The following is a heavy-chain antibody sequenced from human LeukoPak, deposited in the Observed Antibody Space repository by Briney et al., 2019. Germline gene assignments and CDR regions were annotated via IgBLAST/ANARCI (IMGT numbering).Heavy chain of an antibody. Sequence: GGSVRLSCAASGFTFSSDWMSWVRQAPGKGLEWVANIKQDGSEKYYVDSVKGRFTISRDNAKNSLYLQMNSLRAKDTAVYYCAKLTTVTTSWGQGTLVTVSS. D-gene: IGHD4-17*01. CDR3: AKLTTVTTS. J-gene: IGHJ4*02. CDR1: GFTFSSDW. CDR2: IKQDGSEK. V-gene: IGHV3-7*01.